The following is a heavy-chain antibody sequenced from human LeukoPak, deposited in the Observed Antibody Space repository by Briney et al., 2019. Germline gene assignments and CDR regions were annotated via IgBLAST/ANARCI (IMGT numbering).Heavy chain of an antibody. V-gene: IGHV4-34*01. CDR2: INHSGST. Sequence: SETLSLTCAVYGGSFSGYYWSWIRQPPGKGLEWIGEINHSGSTNYNPSLKSRVTISVDTSKNQFSLKLSSVTAADTAVYYCARGDIAAGGAPFDYWGQGTLVTVSS. CDR3: ARGDIAAGGAPFDY. CDR1: GGSFSGYY. J-gene: IGHJ4*02. D-gene: IGHD6-13*01.